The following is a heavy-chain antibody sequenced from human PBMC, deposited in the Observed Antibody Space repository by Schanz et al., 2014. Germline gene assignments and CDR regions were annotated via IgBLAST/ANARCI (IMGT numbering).Heavy chain of an antibody. Sequence: VQLVESGGGLVQPGGSLRLSCAASGFTFSDAWMTWVRQAPGKGLEWVGFISFDGRNTGYAHSVKGRFTISRDNSKNTVNLQMNSLRAEDTAVYYCAKEKEEVAADGSFFDYWGQGTLVTVSS. CDR2: ISFDGRNT. J-gene: IGHJ4*02. CDR1: GFTFSDAW. V-gene: IGHV3-30*18. CDR3: AKEKEEVAADGSFFDY. D-gene: IGHD6-13*01.